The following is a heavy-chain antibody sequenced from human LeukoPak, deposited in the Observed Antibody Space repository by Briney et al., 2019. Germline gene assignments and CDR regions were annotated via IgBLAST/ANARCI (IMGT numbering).Heavy chain of an antibody. CDR2: ISSSSSYI. Sequence: PGGSLRLSCAASGFTFSSYSMNWVRQAPGKGLEWVSSISSSSSYIYYADSVKGRFTISRDNAKNSLYLQMNSLRAEDTAVYYCATHRDIVVVPAALKVLNDYWGQGTLVTVSS. CDR3: ATHRDIVVVPAALKVLNDY. V-gene: IGHV3-21*01. D-gene: IGHD2-2*01. CDR1: GFTFSSYS. J-gene: IGHJ4*02.